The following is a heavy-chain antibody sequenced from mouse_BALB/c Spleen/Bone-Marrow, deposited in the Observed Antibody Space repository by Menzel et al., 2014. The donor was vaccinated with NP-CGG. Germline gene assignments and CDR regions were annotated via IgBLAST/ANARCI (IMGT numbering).Heavy chain of an antibody. CDR1: GYTFSSYW. CDR3: ARRGHGFAWFAY. J-gene: IGHJ3*01. Sequence: QVTLKVCGTELMKPGASVKISCKATGYTFSSYWIEWVNQRPGHGLEWIGEILPGSGSTNYNEKFKGKATFTADTSSNTAYMQLSSLTSGDSAVYYCARRGHGFAWFAYWGQGTLVTVSA. D-gene: IGHD1-2*01. CDR2: ILPGSGST. V-gene: IGHV1-9*01.